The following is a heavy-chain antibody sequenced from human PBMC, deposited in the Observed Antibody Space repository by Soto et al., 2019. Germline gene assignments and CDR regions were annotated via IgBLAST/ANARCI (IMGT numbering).Heavy chain of an antibody. D-gene: IGHD3-16*01. CDR3: AKDSVARGGFDY. V-gene: IGHV3-23*01. CDR2: ISGSGGST. Sequence: GGSLRLSCAASGFTSSSYAMSWVRQAPGKGLEWVSAISGSGGSTYYADSVKGRFTISRDNSKNTLYLQMNSLRAEDTAVYYCAKDSVARGGFDYWGQGTLVTVSS. J-gene: IGHJ4*02. CDR1: GFTSSSYA.